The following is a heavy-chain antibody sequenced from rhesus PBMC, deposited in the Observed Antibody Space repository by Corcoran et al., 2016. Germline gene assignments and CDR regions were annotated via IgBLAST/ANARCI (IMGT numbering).Heavy chain of an antibody. Sequence: QVQLQESGPGLVKLSETLSLTCTVSGGSISRNYWSWIRQSPGKGLEWMGYNYGGSGSTSYNPTLTSRFTISTDTSKNPFSLMLSSVTAADTAVYYCARGEGSWNGLDSWGQGVVVTVSS. CDR3: ARGEGSWNGLDS. D-gene: IGHD6-25*01. CDR2: NYGGSGST. J-gene: IGHJ6*01. CDR1: GGSISRNY. V-gene: IGHV4-147*01.